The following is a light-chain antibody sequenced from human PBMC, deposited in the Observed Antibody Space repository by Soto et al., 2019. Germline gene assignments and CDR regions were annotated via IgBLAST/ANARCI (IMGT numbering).Light chain of an antibody. Sequence: AIQLTQSPSSLSASVGDRVTITCRASQDIRGALAWYQQKPGKAPKILIYDVSTLESGVPSRFSGSSSGTDFTLTISSLQPVDFGTYYCQQFNSYPITFGQGTRLEIK. CDR2: DVS. J-gene: IGKJ5*01. CDR1: QDIRGA. CDR3: QQFNSYPIT. V-gene: IGKV1-13*02.